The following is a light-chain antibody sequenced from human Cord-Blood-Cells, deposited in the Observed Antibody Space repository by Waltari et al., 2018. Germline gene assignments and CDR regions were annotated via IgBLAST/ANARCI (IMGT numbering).Light chain of an antibody. CDR1: QSISNW. J-gene: IGKJ1*01. CDR2: DAS. CDR3: QQYNSYSWT. Sequence: DIQMTQSPFTLAASVGDRVTITCRASQSISNWLAWYQQKPGKAPKLLIYDASSLESWVPSRFSGSGSVTEFTLTLSSLQPDDFATYYCQQYNSYSWTFGQGTKVEIK. V-gene: IGKV1-5*01.